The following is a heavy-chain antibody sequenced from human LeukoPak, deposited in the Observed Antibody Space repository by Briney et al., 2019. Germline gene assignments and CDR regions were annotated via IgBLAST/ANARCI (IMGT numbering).Heavy chain of an antibody. CDR3: ARDPPSYSSSWYHPPFDY. Sequence: ASVKVSCKASGYTFTNYYISWVRQATGQGLEWMGWISAYNGNTNYAQKLQGRVTMTTDTSTSTAYMELRSLRSDDTAVYYCARDPPSYSSSWYHPPFDYWGQGTLVTVSS. D-gene: IGHD6-13*01. V-gene: IGHV1-18*01. J-gene: IGHJ4*02. CDR2: ISAYNGNT. CDR1: GYTFTNYY.